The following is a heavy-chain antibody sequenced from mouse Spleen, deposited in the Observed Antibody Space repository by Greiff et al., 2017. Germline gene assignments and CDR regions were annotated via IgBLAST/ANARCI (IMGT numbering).Heavy chain of an antibody. J-gene: IGHJ4*01. Sequence: EVQRVESGPGMVKPSQSLSLTCTVTGYSITSGYDWHWIRHFPGNKLEWMGYISYSGSTNYNPSLKSRISITHDTSKNHFFLKLNSVTTEDTATYYCAREGDGYAMDYWGQGTSVTVSS. D-gene: IGHD3-3*01. CDR2: ISYSGST. CDR1: GYSITSGYD. CDR3: AREGDGYAMDY. V-gene: IGHV3-1*01.